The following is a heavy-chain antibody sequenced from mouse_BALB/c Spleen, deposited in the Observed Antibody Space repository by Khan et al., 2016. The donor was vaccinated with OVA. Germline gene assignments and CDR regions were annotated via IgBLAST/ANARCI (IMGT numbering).Heavy chain of an antibody. CDR1: GFSLTNYG. Sequence: QVQLKQSGPGLVAPPQSLSITCTISGFSLTNYGVHWVRQPPGKGLEWLVVIWSDGSTTYNSALKSRLSISKDNSKSQVFLKMNSLQTDDTAMYYCARQPYYHYYLMDYWGQGTSVTVSS. D-gene: IGHD2-10*01. CDR2: IWSDGST. J-gene: IGHJ4*01. CDR3: ARQPYYHYYLMDY. V-gene: IGHV2-6-1*01.